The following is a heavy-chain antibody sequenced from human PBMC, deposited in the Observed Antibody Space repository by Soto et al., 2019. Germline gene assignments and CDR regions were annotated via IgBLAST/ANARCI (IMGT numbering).Heavy chain of an antibody. CDR3: ARGGYRTLAWCDP. V-gene: IGHV4-59*01. J-gene: IGHJ5*02. D-gene: IGHD5-18*01. CDR2: IYHSGTT. Sequence: QVQVQESGPGLVKPSETLSLTCTVSGGSISNYYWSWIQQSPGKGLEWIANIYHSGTTNYNLSLRGRVSISIDSSKNQVSLRLKSVTAADTAVYYGARGGYRTLAWCDPWGQGTLVTVSS. CDR1: GGSISNYY.